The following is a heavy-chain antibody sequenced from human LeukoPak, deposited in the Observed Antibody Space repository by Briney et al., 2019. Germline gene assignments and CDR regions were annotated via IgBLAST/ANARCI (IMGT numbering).Heavy chain of an antibody. D-gene: IGHD3-22*01. Sequence: GGSLRLSCAASGFTFSSYSMTWVRQAPGKGLEWVSAISGSGGSTYYADSVKGRFTISRDNSKNTLYLQMNSLRAEDTAVYYCAKGSQGADYYDSSGYSYYFDYWGQGTLVTVSS. CDR1: GFTFSSYS. V-gene: IGHV3-23*01. CDR3: AKGSQGADYYDSSGYSYYFDY. CDR2: ISGSGGST. J-gene: IGHJ4*02.